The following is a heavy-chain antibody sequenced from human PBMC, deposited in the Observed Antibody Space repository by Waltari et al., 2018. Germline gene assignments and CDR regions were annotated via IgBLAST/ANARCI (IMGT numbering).Heavy chain of an antibody. J-gene: IGHJ2*01. CDR1: GFSLSTSGVG. V-gene: IGHV2-5*01. CDR2: IYWNDDK. CDR3: AHMGLWFRLDKFGYFDL. D-gene: IGHD3-10*01. Sequence: QITLKESGPTLVKPTQTLTLTCTFSGFSLSTSGVGVGWIRQPPGKALEWLALIYWNDDKRYSPSLKSRLTITKDTSKNQVVLTMTNMDPVDTATYYCAHMGLWFRLDKFGYFDLWGRGTLVTVSS.